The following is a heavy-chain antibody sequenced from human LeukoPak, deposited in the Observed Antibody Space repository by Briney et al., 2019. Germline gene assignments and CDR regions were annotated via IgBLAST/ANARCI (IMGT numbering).Heavy chain of an antibody. V-gene: IGHV4-59*08. CDR3: ARTTTVVIFDY. J-gene: IGHJ4*02. CDR2: IYYSGST. Sequence: SETLSLTCTVSGGSISSYYWSWIRQPPGKGLEWIGYIYYSGSTYYNPSLKSRVTISVDTSKNQFSLKLSSVTAADTAVYYCARTTTVVIFDYWGQGTLVTVSS. CDR1: GGSISSYY. D-gene: IGHD4-23*01.